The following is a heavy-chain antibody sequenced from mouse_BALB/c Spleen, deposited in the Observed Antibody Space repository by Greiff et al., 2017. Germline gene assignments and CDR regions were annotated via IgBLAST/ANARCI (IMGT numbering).Heavy chain of an antibody. CDR3: ARRGYAMDY. J-gene: IGHJ4*01. CDR1: GYSITSDYA. CDR2: ISYSGST. Sequence: VQLKQSGPGLVKPSQSLSLSCTVTGYSITSDYAWNWIRQFPGNKLEWMGYISYSGSTSYNPSLKSRISITRDTSKNQFFLQLNSVTTEDTATYYCARRGYAMDYWGQGTSVTVSS. V-gene: IGHV3-2*02.